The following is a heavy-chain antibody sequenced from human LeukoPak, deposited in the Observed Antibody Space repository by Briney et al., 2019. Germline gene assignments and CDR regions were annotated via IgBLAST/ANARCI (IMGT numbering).Heavy chain of an antibody. Sequence: PSETLSLTCAVSGDSVSSDNWWSWLRQPPGQGLEWIGEIYHDGSTNYNPSLKSRVTISVDKLKNQFSMNLRSVTAADTAVYYCASSGYYAPHPWGQGTLVIVSS. D-gene: IGHD3-3*01. CDR2: IYHDGST. J-gene: IGHJ5*02. CDR3: ASSGYYAPHP. CDR1: GDSVSSDNW. V-gene: IGHV4-4*02.